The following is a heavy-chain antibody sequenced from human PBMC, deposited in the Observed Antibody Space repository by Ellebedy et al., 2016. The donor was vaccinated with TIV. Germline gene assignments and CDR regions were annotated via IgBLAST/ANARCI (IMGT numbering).Heavy chain of an antibody. V-gene: IGHV1-18*04. CDR3: ARDHRPGWELPSDAFDI. D-gene: IGHD1-26*01. J-gene: IGHJ3*02. CDR1: GYTFTSYG. CDR2: ISAYNGNT. Sequence: ASVKVSXXASGYTFTSYGISWVRQAPGQGLEWMGWISAYNGNTNYAQKLQGRVTMTTDTSTSTAYMELRSLRSDDTAVYYCARDHRPGWELPSDAFDIWGQGTMVTVSS.